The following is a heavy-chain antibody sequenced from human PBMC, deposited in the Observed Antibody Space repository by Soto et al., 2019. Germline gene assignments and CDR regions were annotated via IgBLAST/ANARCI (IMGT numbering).Heavy chain of an antibody. Sequence: LGESLKISCEGFGYTFTIHWIAWVRQTPGKGLEWMGIIYPSDSDTRYSPSFEGQVTISADKSISTAYLQWSSLKASDSAKYYCARLTTYYYDTSGYGMDVWGQGTTVTVSS. CDR1: GYTFTIHW. V-gene: IGHV5-51*01. J-gene: IGHJ6*02. CDR2: IYPSDSDT. D-gene: IGHD3-22*01. CDR3: ARLTTYYYDTSGYGMDV.